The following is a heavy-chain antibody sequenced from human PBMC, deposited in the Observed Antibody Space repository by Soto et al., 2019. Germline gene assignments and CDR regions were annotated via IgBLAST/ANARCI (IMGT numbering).Heavy chain of an antibody. D-gene: IGHD6-19*01. CDR1: GYTFTSYY. CDR2: INPNSGGT. V-gene: IGHV1-2*02. CDR3: AREGSGWKYFDY. Sequence: GASVKVSCKASGYTFTSYYIQWVRQAPGQGLEWMGWINPNSGGTTYAQKFQGRVTLTRDTSITTAYMELSRLTSDDTAVYFCAREGSGWKYFDYWGQGSLVTVSS. J-gene: IGHJ4*02.